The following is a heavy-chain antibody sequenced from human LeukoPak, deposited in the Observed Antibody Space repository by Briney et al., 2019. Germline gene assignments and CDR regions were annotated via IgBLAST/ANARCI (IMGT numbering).Heavy chain of an antibody. CDR2: IWYDGSNK. J-gene: IGHJ4*02. Sequence: GALRLSCAASGFTFSSYGMHWVRQAPGKGLEWVAVIWYDGSNKYYADSVKGRFTISRDNSKNTLYLQMNSLRAEDTAVYYCARDRDDYVWGSYRPNDYWGQGTLVTVSS. V-gene: IGHV3-33*01. CDR3: ARDRDDYVWGSYRPNDY. D-gene: IGHD3-16*02. CDR1: GFTFSSYG.